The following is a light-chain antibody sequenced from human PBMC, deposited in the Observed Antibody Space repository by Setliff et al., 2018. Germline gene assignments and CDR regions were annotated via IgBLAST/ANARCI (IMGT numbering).Light chain of an antibody. CDR1: SSDVGGYDY. CDR2: EVS. Sequence: QSALTQPAAVSGSPGQSITVSCTGTSSDVGGYDYVSWYQQHPGKAPKLMIYEVSKRPSGVSDRFSGSKSANTASLTISGLQTEDEADYYCLSYTSKTTHALFGGGTQLTVL. CDR3: LSYTSKTTHAL. J-gene: IGLJ2*01. V-gene: IGLV2-14*01.